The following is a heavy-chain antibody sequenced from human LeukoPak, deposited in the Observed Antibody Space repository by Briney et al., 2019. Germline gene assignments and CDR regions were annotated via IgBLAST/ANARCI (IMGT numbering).Heavy chain of an antibody. CDR3: ATLRLYCSSTSCYMSAFDI. CDR2: IYYNGRT. D-gene: IGHD2-2*02. J-gene: IGHJ3*02. V-gene: IGHV4-39*01. Sequence: WVRQPPGKGLEWIGNIYYNGRTYYSPSLKSRVTISVDTSKNQFSLKLSSVTAADTAVYYCATLRLYCSSTSCYMSAFDIWGQGTMVTVSS.